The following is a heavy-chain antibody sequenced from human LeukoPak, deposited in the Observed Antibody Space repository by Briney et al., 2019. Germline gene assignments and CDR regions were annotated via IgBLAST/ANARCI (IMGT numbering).Heavy chain of an antibody. J-gene: IGHJ6*02. V-gene: IGHV4-34*01. CDR2: INHSGST. Sequence: SETLSLTCAVYGGSFSAYYWSWIRQPPGKGLEWIGEINHSGSTNYNPSPKSRVTISVDTSKNQFSLKLSSVTAADTAVYYCARGSDYYYGMDVWGQGTTVTVSS. CDR1: GGSFSAYY. CDR3: ARGSDYYYGMDV.